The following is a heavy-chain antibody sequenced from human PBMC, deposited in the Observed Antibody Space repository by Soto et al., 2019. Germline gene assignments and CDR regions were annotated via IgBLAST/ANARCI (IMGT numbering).Heavy chain of an antibody. CDR3: ARDLTGDSYYYGMDV. CDR2: IYYSGST. V-gene: IGHV4-30-4*01. J-gene: IGHJ6*02. Sequence: TLSLTCTVSGGSISSGDYYWSWIRQPPGKGLEWIGYIYYSGSTYYNPSLKSRVTISVDTSKNQFSLKLSSVTAADTAVYYCARDLTGDSYYYGMDVWGQGTTVTVSS. D-gene: IGHD7-27*01. CDR1: GGSISSGDYY.